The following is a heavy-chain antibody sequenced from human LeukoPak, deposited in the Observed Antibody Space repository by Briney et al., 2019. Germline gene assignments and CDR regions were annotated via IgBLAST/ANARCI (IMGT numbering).Heavy chain of an antibody. CDR2: ILNDGSNQ. V-gene: IGHV3-30*03. D-gene: IGHD3-3*01. J-gene: IGHJ3*02. CDR3: ASPGDIITIFGYPNAFDI. Sequence: PGGSLRLSCATSGFIFSNYGMHWVRQAPGKGLEWVAIILNDGSNQYYADSVRGRFTISRDNSKNTLYLQMNSLRVEDTALYYCASPGDIITIFGYPNAFDIWGRGTMVTVSS. CDR1: GFIFSNYG.